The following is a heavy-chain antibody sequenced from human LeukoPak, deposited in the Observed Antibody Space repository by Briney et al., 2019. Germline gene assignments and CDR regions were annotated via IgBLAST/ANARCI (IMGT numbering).Heavy chain of an antibody. Sequence: SETLSLTCTVSGGSVSSGSYYWSWIRQSPGKGLEWIGTIYYSGSTNYNPSLKSRVTISVDTSENQFSLRLSSVTATDTAVYYCVGRGQRLNPGLYYFDYWGQGTLVTVSS. CDR1: GGSVSSGSYY. CDR2: IYYSGST. CDR3: VGRGQRLNPGLYYFDY. D-gene: IGHD6-25*01. J-gene: IGHJ4*02. V-gene: IGHV4-39*01.